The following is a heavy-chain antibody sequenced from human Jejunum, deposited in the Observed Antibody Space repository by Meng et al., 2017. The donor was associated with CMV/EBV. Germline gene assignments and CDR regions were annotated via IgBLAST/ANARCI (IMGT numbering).Heavy chain of an antibody. CDR2: MNGDGSSI. D-gene: IGHD6-13*01. CDR3: ARGGARSWYGFDY. V-gene: IGHV3-74*01. CDR1: GFTFSTYW. J-gene: IGHJ4*02. Sequence: EVQLVESGVGLVQPGVSLSLSCAASGFTFSTYWMHWVRQTPGKGLEWVSRMNGDGSSISYRDSVKGRFTISRDNAKNTLFLQMISLRAEDTAVYYCARGGARSWYGFDYWGQGTLVTVSS.